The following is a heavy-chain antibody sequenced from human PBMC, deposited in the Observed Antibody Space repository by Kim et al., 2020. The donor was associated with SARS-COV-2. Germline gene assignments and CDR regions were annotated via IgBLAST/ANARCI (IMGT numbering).Heavy chain of an antibody. Sequence: GGSLRLSCAASGFTFDDYAMHWVRQAPGKGLEWVSLISGDGGSTYYADSVKGRFTISRDNSKNSLYLQMNSLRTEDTALYYCAKDNAAYDFWSGRAHFDYWGQGTLVTVSS. CDR3: AKDNAAYDFWSGRAHFDY. CDR1: GFTFDDYA. V-gene: IGHV3-43*02. D-gene: IGHD3-3*01. CDR2: ISGDGGST. J-gene: IGHJ4*02.